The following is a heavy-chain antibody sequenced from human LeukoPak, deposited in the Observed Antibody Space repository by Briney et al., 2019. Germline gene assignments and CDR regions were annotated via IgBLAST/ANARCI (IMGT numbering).Heavy chain of an antibody. Sequence: GGPLRLSCAASGFTFSSYWMSWVRQAPGKGLEWVANIKQDGSEKYYVDSVKGRFTISRDNAKNSLYLQMNSLRAEDTAVYYCAKVSTTVTPFDYWGQGTLVTVSS. CDR3: AKVSTTVTPFDY. J-gene: IGHJ4*02. V-gene: IGHV3-7*01. D-gene: IGHD4-17*01. CDR1: GFTFSSYW. CDR2: IKQDGSEK.